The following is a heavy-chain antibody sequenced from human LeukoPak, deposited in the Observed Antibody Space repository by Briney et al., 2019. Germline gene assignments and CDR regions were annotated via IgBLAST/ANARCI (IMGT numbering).Heavy chain of an antibody. D-gene: IGHD3-10*01. CDR2: ISSSSSYT. CDR3: ARKSLYMVRGVISDY. Sequence: PGGSLRLSCAASGFTFSDYYMSWIRQAPGKGLEWVSYISSSSSYTNYADSVKGRFTISRDNAKNSLYLQMNSLRAEDTAVYYCARKSLYMVRGVISDYWGQGTLVTVSS. V-gene: IGHV3-11*03. CDR1: GFTFSDYY. J-gene: IGHJ4*02.